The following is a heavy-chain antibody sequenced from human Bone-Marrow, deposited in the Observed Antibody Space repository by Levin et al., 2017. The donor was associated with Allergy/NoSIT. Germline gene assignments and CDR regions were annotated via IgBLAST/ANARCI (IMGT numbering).Heavy chain of an antibody. Sequence: SETLSLTCAVYGGSFSDYYWTWIRQPPSKGLEWIGDINESGRTHYNPSLKSRVTTSVDTSKNQFSLRLTSVTAADTAVYYCARGVDQASGGRYSGHNWFDPWCQGVLVTVSS. CDR2: INESGRT. CDR3: ARGVDQASGGRYSGHNWFDP. CDR1: GGSFSDYY. J-gene: IGHJ5*02. V-gene: IGHV4-34*01. D-gene: IGHD6-19*01.